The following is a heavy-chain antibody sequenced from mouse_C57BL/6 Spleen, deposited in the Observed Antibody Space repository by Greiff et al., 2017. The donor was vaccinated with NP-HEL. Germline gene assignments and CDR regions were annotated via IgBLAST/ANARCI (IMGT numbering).Heavy chain of an antibody. V-gene: IGHV1-15*01. CDR3: TRAYGSSYVGSFDY. D-gene: IGHD1-1*01. CDR1: GYTFTDYE. J-gene: IGHJ2*01. Sequence: VKLQESGAELVRPGASVTLSCKASGYTFTDYEMHWVKQTPVHGLEWIGAIYPETGGTAYNQKFKGKAILTADKSSSTAYMELRSLTSEDSAVYYCTRAYGSSYVGSFDYWGQGTTLTVSS. CDR2: IYPETGGT.